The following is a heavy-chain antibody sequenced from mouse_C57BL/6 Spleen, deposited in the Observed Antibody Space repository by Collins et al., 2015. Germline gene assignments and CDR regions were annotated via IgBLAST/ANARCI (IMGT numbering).Heavy chain of an antibody. V-gene: IGHV1-26*01. J-gene: IGHJ4*01. D-gene: IGHD6-1*01. CDR3: ARSSSLWAMDY. CDR2: INPNNGGT. Sequence: EVQLQQSGPELVKPGASVKISCKASGYTFTDYYMNWVKQSHGKSLEWIGDINPNNGGTSYNQKFKGKATLTVDKSSSTAYMELRSLTSEDSAVYYCARSSSLWAMDYWGQETSVTVSS. CDR1: GYTFTDYY.